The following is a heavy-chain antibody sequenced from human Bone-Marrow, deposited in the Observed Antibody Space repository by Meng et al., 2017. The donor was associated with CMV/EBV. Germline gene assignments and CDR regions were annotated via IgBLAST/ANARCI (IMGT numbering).Heavy chain of an antibody. CDR3: ARGLQLGWFDP. D-gene: IGHD4-11*01. J-gene: IGHJ5*02. CDR2: INPNSGGT. Sequence: QVQVLRAGAVAKKPGASVKVSCKASGYTFTGYYMHWVRQAPGQGLEWMGWINPNSGGTNYAQKFQGRVTMTRDTSISTAYMELSRLRSDDTAVYYCARGLQLGWFDPWGQGTLVTVSS. V-gene: IGHV1-2*02. CDR1: GYTFTGYY.